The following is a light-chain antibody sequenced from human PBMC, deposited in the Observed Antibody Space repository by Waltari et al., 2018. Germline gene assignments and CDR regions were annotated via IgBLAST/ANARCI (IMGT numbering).Light chain of an antibody. CDR1: QNINPF. V-gene: IGKV3-11*01. CDR2: DAS. CDR3: QQRAVWPPN. Sequence: VVLTQSPATLSLSAGEGATLSCRASQNINPFLAWYQQKPGQAPRLPIYDASNRATGVPVRFSGGGSGTDFTLTISSLEPEDFAVYYCQQRAVWPPNFGGGTKVEIK. J-gene: IGKJ4*01.